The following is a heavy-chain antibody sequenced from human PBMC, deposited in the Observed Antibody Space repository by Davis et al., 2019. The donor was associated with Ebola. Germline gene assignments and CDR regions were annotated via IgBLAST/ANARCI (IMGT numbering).Heavy chain of an antibody. CDR1: VITFSSYA. CDR2: ISGSGGST. Sequence: GESLKISCTDSVITFSSYAMTWVRQAPGKGLEWVSAISGSGGSTYYADSVKGRFTVSRDNSKNTLYLEINSLRAEDTAVYYCAKDRRWELIRFVDYHGIDIWGQGTTVTVSS. CDR3: AKDRRWELIRFVDYHGIDI. V-gene: IGHV3-23*01. D-gene: IGHD1-26*01. J-gene: IGHJ6*02.